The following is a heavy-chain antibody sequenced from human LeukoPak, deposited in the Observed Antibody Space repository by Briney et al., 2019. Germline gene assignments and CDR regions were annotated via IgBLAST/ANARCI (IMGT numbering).Heavy chain of an antibody. CDR1: GGSISSYY. V-gene: IGHV4-59*08. Sequence: SETLSLTCTVSGGSISSYYWSWIRQPPGKGLEWIGYIYYSGSTNYNPSLKSRVTISVDTSKNQFSLKLSSVTAAGTAVYYCARRGIAVAGQFDPWGQGTLVTVSS. J-gene: IGHJ5*02. CDR2: IYYSGST. D-gene: IGHD6-19*01. CDR3: ARRGIAVAGQFDP.